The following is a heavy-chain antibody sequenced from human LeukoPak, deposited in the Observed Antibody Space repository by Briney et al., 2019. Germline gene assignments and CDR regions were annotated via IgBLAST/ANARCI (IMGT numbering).Heavy chain of an antibody. V-gene: IGHV1-69*04. Sequence: ASVKVSCKASGGTFSSYAISWVRQAPGQGLEWMGRIIPILGIANYAQKFQGRVTITTDESTSTAYMELSSLRSEDTAVYYCASGYDGEYYYYYMDVWGKGTTVTVSS. D-gene: IGHD5-12*01. CDR2: IIPILGIA. CDR1: GGTFSSYA. J-gene: IGHJ6*03. CDR3: ASGYDGEYYYYYMDV.